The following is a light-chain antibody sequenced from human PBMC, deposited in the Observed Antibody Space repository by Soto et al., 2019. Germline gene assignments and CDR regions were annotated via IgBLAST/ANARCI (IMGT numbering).Light chain of an antibody. V-gene: IGKV1-39*01. CDR2: AAS. Sequence: DIQMTQSPSSLSASLGDRVTITCRARQSISSYLNWYQQKPGKAPKLVIYAASSLQSGVTSMFSGSASDTDFTLTISSLQPEDFAPYYCQQSYSTPSTFGQGTKLDIK. CDR1: QSISSY. J-gene: IGKJ2*01. CDR3: QQSYSTPST.